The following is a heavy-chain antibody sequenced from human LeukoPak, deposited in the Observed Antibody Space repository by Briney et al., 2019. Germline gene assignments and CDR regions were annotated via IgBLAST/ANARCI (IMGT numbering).Heavy chain of an antibody. CDR3: ARMGLLYSSSAEAFEY. CDR1: GFIFSSYS. J-gene: IGHJ4*02. CDR2: ISSSSSYM. V-gene: IGHV3-21*01. Sequence: GGSLRLSCAASGFIFSSYSMNWVRQAPGKGLEWVSSISSSSSYMYYADSVKGRFTISRDNAKNSLYLQMDSLRAEDTAVYHCARMGLLYSSSAEAFEYWGQGTLVTVSS. D-gene: IGHD6-6*01.